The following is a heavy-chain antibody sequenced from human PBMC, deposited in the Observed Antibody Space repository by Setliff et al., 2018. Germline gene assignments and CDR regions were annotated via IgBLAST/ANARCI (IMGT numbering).Heavy chain of an antibody. V-gene: IGHV4-31*03. D-gene: IGHD3-10*01. CDR1: GGSISSGGYY. Sequence: LSLTCTVSGGSISSGGYYWSWIRQHPGKGLEWIGYIYYSGSTYYNPSLKSRVTISVDTSKIQFSLKLISVTAADTALYFCARRPTGPGAPFDIWGHGTMVTVSS. CDR2: IYYSGST. CDR3: ARRPTGPGAPFDI. J-gene: IGHJ3*02.